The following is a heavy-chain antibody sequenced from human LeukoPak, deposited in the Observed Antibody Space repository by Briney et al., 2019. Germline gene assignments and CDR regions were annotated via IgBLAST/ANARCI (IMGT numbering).Heavy chain of an antibody. V-gene: IGHV3-48*01. Sequence: GGSLRLSCAASGFTFSSYSMNWVRQAPGKGLEWVSYISSSSSTIYYADSVKGRFTISRDKAKNSLYLQMNSLRAEDTAVYYCARALNYYYMDVWGKGTTVTVSS. CDR3: ARALNYYYMDV. CDR2: ISSSSSTI. J-gene: IGHJ6*03. D-gene: IGHD4/OR15-4a*01. CDR1: GFTFSSYS.